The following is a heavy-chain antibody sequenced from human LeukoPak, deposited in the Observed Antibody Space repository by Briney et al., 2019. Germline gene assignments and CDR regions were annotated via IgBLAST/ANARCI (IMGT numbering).Heavy chain of an antibody. CDR1: GFTMRNHW. CDR2: IKQDGSEI. Sequence: GGSLRLSCAASGFTMRNHWMSWVRQAPGKGLEWVADIKQDGSEIRYVDSVKGRFTISRDNAKNSLYLQMNSLRAEDTAVYYCARDRRWLQYPIDYWGQGTLVTVSS. D-gene: IGHD5-24*01. V-gene: IGHV3-7*01. J-gene: IGHJ4*02. CDR3: ARDRRWLQYPIDY.